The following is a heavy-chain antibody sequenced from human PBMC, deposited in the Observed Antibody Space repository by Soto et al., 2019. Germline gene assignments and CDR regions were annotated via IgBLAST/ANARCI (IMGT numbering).Heavy chain of an antibody. CDR1: GGSISSYY. V-gene: IGHV4-4*07. J-gene: IGHJ4*02. Sequence: QVQLQESGPGLVKPSETLSLTCTVSGGSISSYYWSWIRQPAGKGLEWIGRIYTSGSTNYNPSLKSRVTMSVDTSKNQFSLKLSSVTAADTAVYYCARDRGYSSSCGGDCSILDYWGQETLVTVSS. CDR3: ARDRGYSSSCGGDCSILDY. D-gene: IGHD2-21*02. CDR2: IYTSGST.